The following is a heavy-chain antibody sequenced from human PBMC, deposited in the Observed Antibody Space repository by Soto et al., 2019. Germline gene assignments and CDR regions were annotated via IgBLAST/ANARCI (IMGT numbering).Heavy chain of an antibody. V-gene: IGHV1-69*13. CDR1: GGTFSSYA. J-gene: IGHJ3*02. CDR2: IIPIFGTA. CDR3: ARDRALKTYCGGDCYPPRDAFDI. D-gene: IGHD2-21*02. Sequence: SVKVSCKASGGTFSSYAISWVRQAPGQGLEWMGGIIPIFGTANYAQKFQGRVTITADESTSTAYMELSSLRSEDTAVYYCARDRALKTYCGGDCYPPRDAFDIWGQGTMVTVSS.